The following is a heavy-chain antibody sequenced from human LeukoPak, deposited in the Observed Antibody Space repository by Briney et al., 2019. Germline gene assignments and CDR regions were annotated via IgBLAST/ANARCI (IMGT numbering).Heavy chain of an antibody. CDR1: GYTFTSYA. V-gene: IGHV1-3*01. Sequence: ASVKVSCKASGYTFTSYAMHWVRQAPGQRLGWMGWINAGNGNTKYSQKFQGRVTITRDTSASTAYMELSSLRSEDTAVYYCARASYCSSTSCYGLYFDYWGQGTLVTVSS. CDR2: INAGNGNT. J-gene: IGHJ4*02. CDR3: ARASYCSSTSCYGLYFDY. D-gene: IGHD2-2*01.